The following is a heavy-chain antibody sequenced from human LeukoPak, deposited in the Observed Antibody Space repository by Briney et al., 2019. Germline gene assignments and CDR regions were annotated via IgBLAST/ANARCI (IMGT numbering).Heavy chain of an antibody. J-gene: IGHJ4*02. CDR1: GFSVSSNY. CDR2: IYSGGST. D-gene: IGHD3-16*01. V-gene: IGHV3-53*01. Sequence: PGGSLRLSCAASGFSVSSNYMSWVRQAPGKGLEWVSVIYSGGSTYYADSVKGRFTISSDNSKNTLYLQMKSPKAEDTAVYYCARVRGGNYFDYWGQGTLVTVSS. CDR3: ARVRGGNYFDY.